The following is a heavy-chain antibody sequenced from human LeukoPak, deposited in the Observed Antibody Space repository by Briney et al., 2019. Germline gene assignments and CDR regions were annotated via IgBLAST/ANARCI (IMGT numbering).Heavy chain of an antibody. CDR2: INPNSGGT. CDR1: GYTFTGYY. J-gene: IGHJ4*02. D-gene: IGHD6-13*01. Sequence: ASVRLSCKASGYTFTGYYMHWVRQAPGQGLEWMGRINPNSGGTNYAQKFQGRVTMTRDTSISTAYMELSRLRSDDTAVYYCARQSSSWYGSFFDYWGQGTLVTVSS. V-gene: IGHV1-2*06. CDR3: ARQSSSWYGSFFDY.